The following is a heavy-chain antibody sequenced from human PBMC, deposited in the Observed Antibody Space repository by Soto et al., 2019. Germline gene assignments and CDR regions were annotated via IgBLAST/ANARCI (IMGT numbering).Heavy chain of an antibody. CDR3: AKDPDCSGGSCYYNY. CDR2: IYSGGST. J-gene: IGHJ4*02. Sequence: PVGSLRLSCASSGFTVSSNYMSWVRQAPGKGLEWVSVIYSGGSTYYADSVKGRFTISRDNSKNTLYLQMNSLRAEDTAVYYCAKDPDCSGGSCYYNYWGQGT. V-gene: IGHV3-66*01. D-gene: IGHD2-15*01. CDR1: GFTVSSNY.